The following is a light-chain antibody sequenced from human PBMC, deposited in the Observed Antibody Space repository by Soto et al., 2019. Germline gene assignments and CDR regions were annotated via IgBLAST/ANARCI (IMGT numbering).Light chain of an antibody. CDR2: AAS. V-gene: IGKV1-39*01. CDR3: QQSYSTPHT. Sequence: DLQMNQSPSSLSASVGDRVTVTCQASQDISNRLNWYQQKPGKAPKLLIYAASSLQSGVPSRFSGSGSGTDFTLTISSLQPEDFATYYCQQSYSTPHTFGQGTKLEIK. CDR1: QDISNR. J-gene: IGKJ2*01.